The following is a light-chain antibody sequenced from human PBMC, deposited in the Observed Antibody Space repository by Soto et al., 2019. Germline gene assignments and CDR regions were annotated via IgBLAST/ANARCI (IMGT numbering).Light chain of an antibody. Sequence: QSALTQPASVSGSPGQSITISCTGTSSDVGSYNRVSWYQQPPGTAPKLIIYDVNNRPSGVSYRFSGSKSGNTASLTISGLQAEDEADYYCNSYTTSETYVFGTGTKVTVL. CDR2: DVN. V-gene: IGLV2-14*01. CDR1: SSDVGSYNR. J-gene: IGLJ1*01. CDR3: NSYTTSETYV.